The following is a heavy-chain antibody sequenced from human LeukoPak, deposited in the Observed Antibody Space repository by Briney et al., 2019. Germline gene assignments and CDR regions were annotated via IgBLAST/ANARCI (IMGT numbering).Heavy chain of an antibody. Sequence: ASMKVSCKASGYTFTGYYMHWVRQAPGQGLEWMGWINPNSGGTNYEQKFQGRVITTRDTSISTAYMELSRLRSDDTAVYYCARHMTTANNWFDPWGQGTLVTDSS. V-gene: IGHV1-2*02. J-gene: IGHJ5*02. CDR1: GYTFTGYY. CDR3: ARHMTTANNWFDP. CDR2: INPNSGGT. D-gene: IGHD4-17*01.